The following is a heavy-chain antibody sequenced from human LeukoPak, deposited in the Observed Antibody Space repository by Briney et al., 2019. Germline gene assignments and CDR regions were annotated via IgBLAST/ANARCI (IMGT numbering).Heavy chain of an antibody. CDR1: GGSISSSSYY. J-gene: IGHJ4*02. V-gene: IGHV4-39*01. CDR2: IYYSGST. Sequence: SETLSLTCTVSGGSISSSSYYWGWIRQPPGKGLEWIGRIYYSGSTYYNPSLKSQVTISVDTSKNQFSLKLSSVTTADTAVYYCASPYYYDSSGYYSPFDYWGQGTLVTVSS. D-gene: IGHD3-22*01. CDR3: ASPYYYDSSGYYSPFDY.